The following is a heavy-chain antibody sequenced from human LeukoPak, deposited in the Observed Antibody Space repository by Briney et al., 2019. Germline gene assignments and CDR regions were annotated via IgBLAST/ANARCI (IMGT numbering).Heavy chain of an antibody. CDR2: ISAYNGNT. V-gene: IGHV1-18*01. CDR1: GYTFTSYG. Sequence: ASVKVSCKASGYTFTSYGISWVRQAPGQGLEWMGWISAYNGNTNYAQKLQGRVTMTTDTSTSTAYMELRSLRSEDTAVYYCARDLRPYGSGSYYHYYYGMDVWGQGTTVTVSS. CDR3: ARDLRPYGSGSYYHYYYGMDV. D-gene: IGHD3-10*01. J-gene: IGHJ6*02.